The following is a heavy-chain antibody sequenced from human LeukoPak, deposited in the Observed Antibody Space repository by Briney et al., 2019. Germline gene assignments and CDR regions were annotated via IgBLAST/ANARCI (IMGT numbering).Heavy chain of an antibody. J-gene: IGHJ4*02. CDR2: IYSSGST. V-gene: IGHV4-59*01. CDR1: GGSISGWY. D-gene: IGHD3-9*01. Sequence: SETLSLTCSVSGGSISGWYWSWIRQPPGKGLEWIGHIYSSGSTNYNPSLKSRVTISIDTSKNQFSLQLSSVTAADTAVYYCARGHGGGILTGYYPDWGQGTLVTVSS. CDR3: ARGHGGGILTGYYPD.